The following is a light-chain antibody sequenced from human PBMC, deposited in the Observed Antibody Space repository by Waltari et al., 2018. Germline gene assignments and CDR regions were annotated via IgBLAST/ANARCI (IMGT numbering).Light chain of an antibody. CDR2: WAS. CDR3: QQYFGIPS. V-gene: IGKV4-1*01. Sequence: DIVMIQSPDSLTVALGERATLNCRSSHSLLWESRSNYLAWYQQKPGQPPKLLISWASTRESGVPDRFSGSGSGTDFALTITRLQSEDVATYYCQQYFGIPSFGQGTKLEI. CDR1: HSLLWESRSNY. J-gene: IGKJ2*01.